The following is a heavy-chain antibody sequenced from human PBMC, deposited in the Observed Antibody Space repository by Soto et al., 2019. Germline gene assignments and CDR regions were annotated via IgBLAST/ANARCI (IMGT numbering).Heavy chain of an antibody. CDR2: ISWNSGSI. V-gene: IGHV3-9*01. J-gene: IGHJ4*02. D-gene: IGHD3-10*01. Sequence: HPGGSLRLSCAASGFTFDDYAMHWVRQAPGKGLEWVSGISWNSGSIGYADSVKGRFTISRDNAKNSLYLQMNSLRAEDTALYYCAKDIGYWGQGTLVTVSS. CDR1: GFTFDDYA. CDR3: AKDIGY.